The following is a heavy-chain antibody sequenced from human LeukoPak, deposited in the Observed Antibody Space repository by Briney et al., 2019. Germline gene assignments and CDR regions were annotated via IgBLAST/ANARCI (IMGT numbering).Heavy chain of an antibody. CDR3: ARWGAGATIDY. CDR1: GFSFSSYG. J-gene: IGHJ4*02. V-gene: IGHV3-33*07. Sequence: GGSLRLSCAAFGFSFSSYGIYWVRQAPGKGLEWVAVIWYDGSNQYYADSVKGRFTISRDNSGNTAYLQMNSLRVEDTAVYFCARWGAGATIDYWGQGTLVTVSS. D-gene: IGHD1-26*01. CDR2: IWYDGSNQ.